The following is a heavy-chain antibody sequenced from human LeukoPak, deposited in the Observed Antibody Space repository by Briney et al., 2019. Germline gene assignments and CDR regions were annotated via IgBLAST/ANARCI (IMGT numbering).Heavy chain of an antibody. D-gene: IGHD6-19*01. V-gene: IGHV3-11*06. CDR1: GFTFSDYY. J-gene: IGHJ4*02. CDR3: AREGSGVAGHFDY. CDR2: ISSSSSYT. Sequence: GRSLRLSCAASGFTFSDYYMSWIRQAPGKGLEWVSYISSSSSYTNYADSVKGRFTISRDNAKNSLYLQMNSLRAEDTAVYYCAREGSGVAGHFDYWGQGTLVTVSS.